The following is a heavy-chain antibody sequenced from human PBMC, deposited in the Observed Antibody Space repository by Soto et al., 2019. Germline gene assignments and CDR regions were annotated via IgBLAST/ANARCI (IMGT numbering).Heavy chain of an antibody. V-gene: IGHV3-30-3*01. J-gene: IGHJ6*02. CDR2: ISYDGSNK. CDR3: ARGNPDYGDYANYYYYYGMDV. D-gene: IGHD4-17*01. CDR1: GFTFSSYA. Sequence: ESGGGVVQPGRSLRLSCAASGFTFSSYAMHWVRQAPGKGLEWVAVISYDGSNKYYADSVKGRFTISRDNSKNTLYLQMNSLRAEDTAVYYCARGNPDYGDYANYYYYYGMDVWGQGTTVTVSS.